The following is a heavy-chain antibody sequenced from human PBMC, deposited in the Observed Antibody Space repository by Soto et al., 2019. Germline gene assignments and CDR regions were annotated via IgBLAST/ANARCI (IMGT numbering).Heavy chain of an antibody. D-gene: IGHD3-3*01. CDR2: IYRSGNA. Sequence: QVQLQESGPGLVKPSQTLSLTCTVSGGSISSGGYYWSWIRQHPGRGLEWMGYIYRSGNAYYNPSLESRLTISVDTSKNQFSLKLSSVTAADTAVYYCARKNDFSSGSFYSSGMDVWGQGTTVTVSS. V-gene: IGHV4-31*03. J-gene: IGHJ6*02. CDR1: GGSISSGGYY. CDR3: ARKNDFSSGSFYSSGMDV.